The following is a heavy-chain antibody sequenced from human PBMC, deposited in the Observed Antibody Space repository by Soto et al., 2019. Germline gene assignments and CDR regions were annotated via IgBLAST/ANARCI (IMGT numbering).Heavy chain of an antibody. CDR2: ISSSSSYI. CDR1: GFTFSSYS. D-gene: IGHD1-1*01. CDR3: ARDGDWNPVAFYI. V-gene: IGHV3-21*01. Sequence: EVQLVESGGGLVKPGGSLRLSCAASGFTFSSYSMNWVRQAPGKGLEWVSSISSSSSYIYYADSVKGRFTISRDNAKNSLYLQMNSLRAEDTAVYYCARDGDWNPVAFYIWGQGTMVTVSS. J-gene: IGHJ3*02.